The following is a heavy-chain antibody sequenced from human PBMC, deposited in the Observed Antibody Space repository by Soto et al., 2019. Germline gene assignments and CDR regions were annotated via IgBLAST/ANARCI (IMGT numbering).Heavy chain of an antibody. CDR2: INTGNGKT. CDR1: GHTFTSHG. Sequence: ASVKVSCKASGHTFTSHGVHWVRQAPGQGLEWMGIINTGNGKTRYAQKFQDRVTMTRDTSTSTVYLELSSLRSEDTAVYYCARGPSPSWFGELNFIYWG. CDR3: ARGPSPSWFGELNFIY. J-gene: IGHJ4*01. V-gene: IGHV1-3*04. D-gene: IGHD3-10*01.